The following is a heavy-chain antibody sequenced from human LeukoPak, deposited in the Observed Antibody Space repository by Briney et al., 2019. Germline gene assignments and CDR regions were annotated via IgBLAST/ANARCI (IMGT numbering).Heavy chain of an antibody. J-gene: IGHJ3*02. CDR2: FDPEDGET. D-gene: IGHD3-10*01. CDR3: ATTLLWGRAFDI. V-gene: IGHV1-24*01. CDR1: GYTLTELS. Sequence: GASVKVSCKVSGYTLTELSMHWVRQAPGKGLEWMGGFDPEDGETIYAQKFQGRVTMTEDTSTDTAYMELSSLRSEDTAVYYCATTLLWGRAFDIWGQGTMVTVSS.